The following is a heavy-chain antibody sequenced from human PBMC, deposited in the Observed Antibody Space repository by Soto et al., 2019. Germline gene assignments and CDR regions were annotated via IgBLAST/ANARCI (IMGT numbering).Heavy chain of an antibody. CDR2: IYHSGST. Sequence: SETLSLTCAVSGYSISSGYYWGWIRQPPGKGLEWIGSIYHSGSTYYNPSLKSRVTISVDTSKNQFSLKLSSVTAADTAVYYCARGGAVILFDYWGQGTVVTVPS. V-gene: IGHV4-38-2*01. CDR1: GYSISSGYY. J-gene: IGHJ4*02. D-gene: IGHD3-3*01. CDR3: ARGGAVILFDY.